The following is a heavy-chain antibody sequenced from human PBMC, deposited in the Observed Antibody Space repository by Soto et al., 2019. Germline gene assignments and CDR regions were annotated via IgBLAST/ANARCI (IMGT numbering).Heavy chain of an antibody. Sequence: ASVKVSCKASGNSFTTYYMHWVRQAPGQGLEWMGIINPSGGKTTYAQKFQGRVTMTRDTSTSTFHMELSSLTSEDTAVYYCAGLYHYDSSGYYDYWGQGTLVTVSS. CDR3: AGLYHYDSSGYYDY. D-gene: IGHD3-22*01. CDR2: INPSGGKT. V-gene: IGHV1-46*01. CDR1: GNSFTTYY. J-gene: IGHJ4*02.